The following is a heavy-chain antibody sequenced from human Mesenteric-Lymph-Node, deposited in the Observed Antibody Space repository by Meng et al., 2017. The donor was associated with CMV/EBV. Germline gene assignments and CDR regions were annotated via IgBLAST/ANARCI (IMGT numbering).Heavy chain of an antibody. CDR2: INHSGST. J-gene: IGHJ4*02. Sequence: SETLSLTCAVYGGSFSGYYWSWIRQPPGKGLEWIGEINHSGSTNYNPSLKSRVTISIDTSKKQFSVTLRSVTAADTAMYYCASEGKLGQIDYWGQGNLVTVSS. CDR3: ASEGKLGQIDY. V-gene: IGHV4-34*01. CDR1: GGSFSGYY. D-gene: IGHD3-16*01.